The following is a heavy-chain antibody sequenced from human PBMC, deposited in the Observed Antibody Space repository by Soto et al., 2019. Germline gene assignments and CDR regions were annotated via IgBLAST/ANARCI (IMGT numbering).Heavy chain of an antibody. CDR2: IYYSGST. V-gene: IGHV4-39*01. CDR1: GGSISSSSYY. J-gene: IGHJ4*02. CDR3: ARPRSALHYFDY. Sequence: SETLSLTCTVSGGSISSSSYYWGWIRQPPGKGLEWIGSIYYSGSTYYNPSLKSRVTISVDTSKNQSSLKLSSVTAADTAVYYCARPRSALHYFDYWGQGTLVTVSS.